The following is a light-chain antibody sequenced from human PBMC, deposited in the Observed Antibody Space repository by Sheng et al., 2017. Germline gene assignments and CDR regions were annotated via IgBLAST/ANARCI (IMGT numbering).Light chain of an antibody. CDR2: DDT. CDR1: NIGAKS. J-gene: IGLJ3*02. CDR3: QVWDSSSDLRV. Sequence: SYVLIQPPSVSVAPGETATVTCSGNNIGAKSVHWYQQKAGQAPVVVVYDDTDRPSGMPERFSGSNSGNTATLTISRVEAGDEADYYCQVWDSSSDLRVFGGGTKLTVL. V-gene: IGLV3-21*02.